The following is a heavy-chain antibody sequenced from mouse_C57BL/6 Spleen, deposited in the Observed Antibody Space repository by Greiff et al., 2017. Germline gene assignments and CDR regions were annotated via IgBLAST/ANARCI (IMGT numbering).Heavy chain of an antibody. D-gene: IGHD1-1*01. J-gene: IGHJ1*03. V-gene: IGHV1-64*01. CDR2: IHPNSGST. Sequence: QVQLQQPGAELVKPGASVKLSCKASGYTFTSYWMHWVKQRPGQGLEWIGMIHPNSGSTNYNEKFKSKDTLTVDKSSSTAYMQLSSRTSEDSAVYYCAREYGSSYYWYFDVWGTGTTVTVSS. CDR1: GYTFTSYW. CDR3: AREYGSSYYWYFDV.